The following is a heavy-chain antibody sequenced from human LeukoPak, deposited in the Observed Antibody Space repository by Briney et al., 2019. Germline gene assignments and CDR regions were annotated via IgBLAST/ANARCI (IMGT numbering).Heavy chain of an antibody. CDR1: GYTFTSYD. J-gene: IGHJ5*02. Sequence: GASVKVSCKASGYTFTSYDINWVRQATGQGLEWMGWMNPNSGNTGYAQKFQGRVTITRNTSISTAYMELSSLRSEDTAVYYCARGAVAGTIDNWFDPWGQGTLVTVSS. CDR3: ARGAVAGTIDNWFDP. V-gene: IGHV1-8*03. CDR2: MNPNSGNT. D-gene: IGHD6-19*01.